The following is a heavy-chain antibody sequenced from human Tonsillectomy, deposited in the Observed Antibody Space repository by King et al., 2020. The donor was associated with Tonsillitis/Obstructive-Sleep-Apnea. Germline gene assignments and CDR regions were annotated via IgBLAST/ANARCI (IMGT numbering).Heavy chain of an antibody. CDR2: INHSGST. CDR3: ARLVVVVAATPHYYYGMDV. V-gene: IGHV4-34*01. CDR1: GGSFSGYY. J-gene: IGHJ6*02. D-gene: IGHD2-15*01. Sequence: VQLQQWGAGLLKPSETLSLTCAVYGGSFSGYYWSWIRQPPGKGLEWIGEINHSGSTNYNPSLKSRVTISVDTSKNQFSLKLSSVTAADTAVYYCARLVVVVAATPHYYYGMDVWGQGTTVTVSS.